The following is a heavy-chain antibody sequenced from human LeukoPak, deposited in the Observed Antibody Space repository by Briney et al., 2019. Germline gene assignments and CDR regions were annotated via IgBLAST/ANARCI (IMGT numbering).Heavy chain of an antibody. D-gene: IGHD4/OR15-4a*01. J-gene: IGHJ2*01. CDR2: ISSSGFTI. CDR3: ARGYGGPYWYSDL. Sequence: PGGSLRLSCAASGFTFSDYYMSWIRQAPGTGLEWVSYISSSGFTIYYADSVKGRFTISRGNAKNSLYLQMKSLRAEDTALYYCARGYGGPYWYSDLWGRGTLVTVSP. V-gene: IGHV3-11*04. CDR1: GFTFSDYY.